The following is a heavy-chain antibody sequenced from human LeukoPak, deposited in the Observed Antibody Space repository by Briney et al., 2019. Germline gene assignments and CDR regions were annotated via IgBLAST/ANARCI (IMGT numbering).Heavy chain of an antibody. V-gene: IGHV3-30*18. CDR2: ISYDGSNK. CDR3: AKDRGRRGDWYFDL. D-gene: IGHD3-16*01. Sequence: GGSLRLSCVASGFXFSSYGMHWVRQAPGKGLEWVAVISYDGSNKYYADSVKGRFTISRDNSKNTLYLQMNSLRAEDTAVYYCAKDRGRRGDWYFDLWGRGTLVTVSS. CDR1: GFXFSSYG. J-gene: IGHJ2*01.